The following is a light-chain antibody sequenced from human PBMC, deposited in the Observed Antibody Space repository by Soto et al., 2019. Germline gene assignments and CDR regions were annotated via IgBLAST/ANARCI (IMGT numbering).Light chain of an antibody. CDR2: DAS. CDR1: QSVSSY. J-gene: IGKJ4*01. V-gene: IGKV3-11*01. CDR3: QQRSNWPLT. Sequence: EIVLTQSPATLSLSPGERATLSCRASQSVSSYLAWYQQKPGQAPRLLIYDASNRATGIPARFSGSGSGTDFTLTISSLEPEAVAVYYCQQRSNWPLTFGGGTKVEIK.